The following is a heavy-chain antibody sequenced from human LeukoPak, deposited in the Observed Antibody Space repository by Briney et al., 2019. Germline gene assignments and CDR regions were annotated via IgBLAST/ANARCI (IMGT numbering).Heavy chain of an antibody. V-gene: IGHV1-18*01. D-gene: IGHD2-15*01. CDR3: ARDIGYCSGGSCRYWFDP. CDR1: GYTFTSYG. Sequence: GASVKVSCKASGYTFTSYGISWVRQAPGQGLEWMGWISAYNGNTNYAQKVQGRVTMTTDTSTSTVYMELRSLRSDDTAVYNCARDIGYCSGGSCRYWFDPWGQGTLVTVSS. CDR2: ISAYNGNT. J-gene: IGHJ5*02.